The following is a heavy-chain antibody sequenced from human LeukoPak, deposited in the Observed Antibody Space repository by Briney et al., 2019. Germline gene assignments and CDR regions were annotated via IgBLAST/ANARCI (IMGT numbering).Heavy chain of an antibody. CDR1: GFTFSSYT. J-gene: IGHJ4*02. CDR2: ITGGGGSA. Sequence: GGSLRLSCAASGFTFSSYTMTWVRQAPGKGLEWVSAITGGGGSAYYADSVKGRFIISRDNSKNTLYLQMNSLRAEDTAVYYCAKPVFYTTSSFDYWGQGTLVTVSS. V-gene: IGHV3-23*01. D-gene: IGHD6-6*01. CDR3: AKPVFYTTSSFDY.